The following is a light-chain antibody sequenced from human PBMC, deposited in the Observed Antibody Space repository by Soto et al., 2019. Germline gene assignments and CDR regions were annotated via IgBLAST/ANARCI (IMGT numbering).Light chain of an antibody. V-gene: IGKV4-1*01. CDR2: WAS. Sequence: DIVMTQSPDSLAVSLGERATTNCKSSQSGLYSSNNKNYLAWYQQKPGQPPKLLIYWASTRESGVSGRFSGSGSGTDLTLTISCLQEEDVAVYYCQQYYSTLYTFGQGNKVEIK. CDR1: QSGLYSSNNKNY. J-gene: IGKJ2*01. CDR3: QQYYSTLYT.